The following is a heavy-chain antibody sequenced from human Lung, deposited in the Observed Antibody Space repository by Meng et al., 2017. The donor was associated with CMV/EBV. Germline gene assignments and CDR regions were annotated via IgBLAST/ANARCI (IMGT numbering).Heavy chain of an antibody. CDR1: GFTVTDHY. CDR2: IRKGGPTI. CDR3: GGSDGRGMDV. Sequence: GESLKISCAASGFTVTDHYMNWFRQAPGKGLEWVSYIRKGGPTIYYADSVKGRFTISRDNAKNSLYLQMDSLRAEDTAVYCCGGSDGRGMDVWGQGTTVTVSS. V-gene: IGHV3-11*01. J-gene: IGHJ6*02. D-gene: IGHD5-24*01.